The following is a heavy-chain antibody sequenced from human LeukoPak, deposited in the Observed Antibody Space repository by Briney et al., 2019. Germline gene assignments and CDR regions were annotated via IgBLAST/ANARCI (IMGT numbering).Heavy chain of an antibody. CDR1: GGSFSGYY. CDR3: ARGLGDIAVAGTGDY. V-gene: IGHV4-34*01. Sequence: SETLSLTCAVYGGSFSGYYWSWSRQPPGKGLEWIGEINHSGSTNYNPSLKSRVTISVDTSKNQFSLKLSSVTAADTAVYYCARGLGDIAVAGTGDYWGQGTLVTVSS. D-gene: IGHD6-19*01. CDR2: INHSGST. J-gene: IGHJ4*02.